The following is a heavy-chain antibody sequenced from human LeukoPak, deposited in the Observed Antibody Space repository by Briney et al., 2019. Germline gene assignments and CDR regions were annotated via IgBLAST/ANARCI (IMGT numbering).Heavy chain of an antibody. CDR1: GFTFSSYG. Sequence: GGSLRLSCAASGFTFSSYGMHWVRQAPGKGPEWVAVVSYDGTKETYADSVRGRFTISRDNSKNTLFLQMNSLRPEDTAVYYCAKELKVGATIFDSWGQGTLVTVSS. J-gene: IGHJ4*02. V-gene: IGHV3-30*18. CDR2: VSYDGTKE. CDR3: AKELKVGATIFDS. D-gene: IGHD1-26*01.